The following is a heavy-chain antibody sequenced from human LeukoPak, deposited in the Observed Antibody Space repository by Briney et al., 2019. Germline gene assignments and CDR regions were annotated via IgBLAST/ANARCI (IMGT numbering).Heavy chain of an antibody. Sequence: GGSLRLSCAASGFTFSSYGMHWVRQAPGKGLEWVAFIRYDGSNKYYADSVKGRFTISRDNSKNTLYLQMNSLRAEDTAVYYCAKDPLKQYYYDSSGYYYFDYWGQGTLVTVSS. CDR1: GFTFSSYG. V-gene: IGHV3-30*02. CDR2: IRYDGSNK. CDR3: AKDPLKQYYYDSSGYYYFDY. D-gene: IGHD3-22*01. J-gene: IGHJ4*02.